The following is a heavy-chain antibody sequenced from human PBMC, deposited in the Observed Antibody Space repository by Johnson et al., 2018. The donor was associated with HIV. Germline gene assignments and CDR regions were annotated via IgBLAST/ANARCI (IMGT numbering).Heavy chain of an antibody. J-gene: IGHJ3*02. D-gene: IGHD3-16*01. Sequence: VQLVESGGGLVQPGGSLRLSCAASGFTFSSYSMSWVRQAPGKGLEWVSAISGSGHSTYYADSVKGRFTISRDSSKNTLYLQMNSLRAEDTALYYCAKGAGGEADAFDIWGQGTMVTVSS. V-gene: IGHV3-23*04. CDR1: GFTFSSYS. CDR2: ISGSGHST. CDR3: AKGAGGEADAFDI.